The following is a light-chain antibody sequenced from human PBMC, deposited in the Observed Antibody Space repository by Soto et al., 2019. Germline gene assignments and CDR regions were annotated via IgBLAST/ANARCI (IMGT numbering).Light chain of an antibody. V-gene: IGLV2-14*03. CDR1: SSDVGYTF. J-gene: IGLJ1*01. CDR3: SAYTSSTSLLV. CDR2: DVA. Sequence: QSALTQPASVSGSPGQSITVSCTAISSDVGYTFVSWYQHHPGKAPKLLIYDVANRPSGVSTRFSGSRSGDTASLTISGLQAEDEADYFCSAYTSSTSLLVFGTGT.